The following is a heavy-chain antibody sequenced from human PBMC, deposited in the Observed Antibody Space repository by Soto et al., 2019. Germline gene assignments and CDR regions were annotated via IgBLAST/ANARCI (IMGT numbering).Heavy chain of an antibody. J-gene: IGHJ4*02. CDR1: GLPFVNYA. CDR2: ISWNSNTI. V-gene: IGHV3-9*01. CDR3: AKDTGPN. Sequence: GGSLILSCAASGLPFVNYAMHWVRQAPGKGLERVSSISWNSNTIAYADSVKGRFTISRDNAKNSLYLQMNSLRAEDTAFYYCAKDTGPNWGQGTLVTVSS.